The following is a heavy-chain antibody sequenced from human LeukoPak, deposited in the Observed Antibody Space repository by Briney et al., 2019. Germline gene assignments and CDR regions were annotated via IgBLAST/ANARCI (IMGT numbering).Heavy chain of an antibody. CDR2: INPNSGGT. Sequence: ASVKVSCKTSGYTFTGYYMHWVRQAPGQGLEWMGWINPNSGGTNYAQKFQGRVTMTRDTSISTAYMELSRLRSDDTAVYYCARDRSLMRYSKGYWGQGTLVTVSS. J-gene: IGHJ4*02. CDR3: ARDRSLMRYSKGY. CDR1: GYTFTGYY. V-gene: IGHV1-2*02. D-gene: IGHD2-8*01.